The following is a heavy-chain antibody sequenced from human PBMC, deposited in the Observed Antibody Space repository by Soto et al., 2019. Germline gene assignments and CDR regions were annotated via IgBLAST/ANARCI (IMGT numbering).Heavy chain of an antibody. CDR3: AGDPRTGWFDP. J-gene: IGHJ5*02. CDR2: IYYSGST. V-gene: IGHV4-31*03. Sequence: QVQLQESGPGLVKPSQTLSLTCTVSGGSISSGGYYWSWIRQHPGKGLEWIGYIYYSGSTYYNPSLKSRVTISVDTSKTQCFLKLSSVTAAALAVYYCAGDPRTGWFDPWGQGTLVTVSS. CDR1: GGSISSGGYY.